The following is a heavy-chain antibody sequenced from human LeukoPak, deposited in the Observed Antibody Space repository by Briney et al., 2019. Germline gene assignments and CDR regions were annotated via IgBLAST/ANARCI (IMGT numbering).Heavy chain of an antibody. D-gene: IGHD6-19*01. CDR3: ASSFRQPGIAVAGPGDY. Sequence: PGGSLRLSCAASGFTFSSYTMHWVRQAPGKGLEWVAVISYDGSTKYYADSVKGRFTISRDNSKNTLYLQMNSLRAEDTAVYYCASSFRQPGIAVAGPGDYWGQGTLVTVSS. J-gene: IGHJ4*02. CDR1: GFTFSSYT. CDR2: ISYDGSTK. V-gene: IGHV3-30*04.